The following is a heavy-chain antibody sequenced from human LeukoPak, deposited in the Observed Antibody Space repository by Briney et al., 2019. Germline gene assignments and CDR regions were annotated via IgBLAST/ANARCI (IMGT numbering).Heavy chain of an antibody. CDR3: ARRGYSSGPAGD. Sequence: PSETLSLTCTVSGGSISSSSYYWGWIRQPPGKGLEWIGSTYYSGSTYYNPSLKSRVTISVDTSKNQFSLKLSSVTAADTAVYYCARRGYSSGPAGDWGQGTLVTVSS. D-gene: IGHD6-19*01. CDR1: GGSISSSSYY. V-gene: IGHV4-39*01. J-gene: IGHJ4*02. CDR2: TYYSGST.